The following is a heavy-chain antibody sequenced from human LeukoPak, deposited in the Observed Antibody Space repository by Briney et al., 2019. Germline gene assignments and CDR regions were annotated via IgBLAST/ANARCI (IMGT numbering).Heavy chain of an antibody. D-gene: IGHD2-8*02. Sequence: GGSLRLSCAASGFTFSSYSMNWVRQAPGKGLEWISYISSSSSIIYSADSVKGRFTISRDNAKNTLYLQMDRLRAEDTGVYYCARDQLYCTGGICYKDYWGQGTLVTVSS. CDR3: ARDQLYCTGGICYKDY. CDR1: GFTFSSYS. V-gene: IGHV3-48*04. J-gene: IGHJ4*02. CDR2: ISSSSSII.